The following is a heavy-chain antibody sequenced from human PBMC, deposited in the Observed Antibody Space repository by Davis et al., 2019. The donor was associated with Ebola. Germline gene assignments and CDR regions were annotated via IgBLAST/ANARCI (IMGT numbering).Heavy chain of an antibody. J-gene: IGHJ6*03. CDR2: ISGSGGGT. Sequence: GESLKISCAASGFSFSNFAMSWVRQAPGKGLEWVSTISGSGGGTYYEESVKGRFTISRDNSKNTVYLQVNSLRAEDTAVFYCAKNKGSGDHYHYCMDVWGKGTTVTVSS. D-gene: IGHD1/OR15-1a*01. V-gene: IGHV3-23*01. CDR3: AKNKGSGDHYHYCMDV. CDR1: GFSFSNFA.